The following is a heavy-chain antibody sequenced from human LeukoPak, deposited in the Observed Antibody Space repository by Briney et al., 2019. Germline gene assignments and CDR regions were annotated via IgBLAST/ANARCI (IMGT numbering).Heavy chain of an antibody. CDR2: IYTSGST. Sequence: SETLSLTCTVSGGSISSYYWSWIRQPAGRGLEWIGLIYTSGSTTYNPSLKSRVTMSVDTSKNQFSLKLSSVTAADTAVYYCARDELLPGDFWSGYHDWGQGTLVTVSS. J-gene: IGHJ4*02. CDR3: ARDELLPGDFWSGYHD. CDR1: GGSISSYY. V-gene: IGHV4-4*07. D-gene: IGHD3-3*01.